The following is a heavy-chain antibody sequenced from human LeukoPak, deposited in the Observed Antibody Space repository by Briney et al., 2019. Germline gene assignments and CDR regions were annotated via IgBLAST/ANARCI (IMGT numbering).Heavy chain of an antibody. CDR2: VNGDSSYI. CDR3: ARLRCVATNCFGKYYFDR. J-gene: IGHJ4*02. CDR1: GFSLRDYP. Sequence: GGSLRLSCAASGFSLRDYPMAWVRQAPGKGLEWVSSVNGDSSYIYYADSVKGRFTIARDNAKNSLHLQMNSLRVEDTAVYYCARLRCVATNCFGKYYFDRWGQGTLVTVSS. D-gene: IGHD2-2*01. V-gene: IGHV3-21*01.